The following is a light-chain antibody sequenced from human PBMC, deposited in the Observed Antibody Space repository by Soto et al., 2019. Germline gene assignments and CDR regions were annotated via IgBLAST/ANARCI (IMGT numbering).Light chain of an antibody. J-gene: IGKJ1*01. CDR3: QQYNNWPPWT. CDR1: QSVSSIY. CDR2: GAS. Sequence: EIVLTRSPGTLSLSPGERAPLSCRASQSVSSIYLAWYQQKPGQAPRLLIYGASSRATGIPDRFSGSGSGTDFTLTISSLQSEDFAVYYCQQYNNWPPWTFGQGTNVDIK. V-gene: IGKV3-20*01.